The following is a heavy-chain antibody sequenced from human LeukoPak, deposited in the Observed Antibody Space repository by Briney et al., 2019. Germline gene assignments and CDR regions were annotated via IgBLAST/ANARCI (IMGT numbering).Heavy chain of an antibody. CDR1: GYTFTGYY. Sequence: ASVKVSCKASGYTFTGYYMHWVRQAPGQGLAWMGWINPNSGGTNYAQKFQGRVTMTRDTSIGTAYMELSRLRSDDTAVYYCASVGYSYADWAFDIWGQGTMVTVSS. V-gene: IGHV1-2*02. CDR3: ASVGYSYADWAFDI. J-gene: IGHJ3*02. D-gene: IGHD5-18*01. CDR2: INPNSGGT.